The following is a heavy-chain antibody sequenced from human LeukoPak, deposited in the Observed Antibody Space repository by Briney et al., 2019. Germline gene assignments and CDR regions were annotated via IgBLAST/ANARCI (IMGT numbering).Heavy chain of an antibody. D-gene: IGHD5-18*01. V-gene: IGHV1-2*02. CDR2: IYPNSGGT. J-gene: IGHJ4*02. CDR3: ARDAAGYSYGCDFDY. CDR1: GYTFTGYY. Sequence: ASVKVSCKASGYTFTGYYMHWVRQAPGQGLEWMGWIYPNSGGTNYAQKFQGRVTMTRDTSISTAYMELSRLRADDTAVYYCARDAAGYSYGCDFDYWGQGTLVTVSS.